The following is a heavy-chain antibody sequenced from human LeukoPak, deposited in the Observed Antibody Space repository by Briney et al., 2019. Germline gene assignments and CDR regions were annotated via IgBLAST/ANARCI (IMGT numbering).Heavy chain of an antibody. J-gene: IGHJ4*02. D-gene: IGHD5-18*01. CDR3: ARDLFGGDTAMADY. CDR2: MNPNSGNT. Sequence: GASVKVSCKASGYTFTSYDINWVRQATGQGLEWMGWMNPNSGNTGYAQKFQGRVTITADKSTSTAYMELSSLRSEDTAVYYCARDLFGGDTAMADYWGQGTLVTVSS. V-gene: IGHV1-8*01. CDR1: GYTFTSYD.